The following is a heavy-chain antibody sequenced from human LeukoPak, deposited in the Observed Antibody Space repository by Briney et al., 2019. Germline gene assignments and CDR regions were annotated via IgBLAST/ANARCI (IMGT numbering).Heavy chain of an antibody. CDR3: ARRVAASDYYYYYYMDV. J-gene: IGHJ6*03. CDR2: ISAYNGNT. Sequence: VASVKVSCKASGYTFTSYGISWVRQAPGQGLEWMGWISAYNGNTNYAQKLQGRVTMTTDTSTSTAYTELRSLRSDDTAVYYCARRVAASDYYYYYYMDVWGKGTTVTVSS. CDR1: GYTFTSYG. D-gene: IGHD2-15*01. V-gene: IGHV1-18*01.